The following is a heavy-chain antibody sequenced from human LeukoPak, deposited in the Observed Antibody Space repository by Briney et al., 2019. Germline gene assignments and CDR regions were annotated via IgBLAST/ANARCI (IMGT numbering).Heavy chain of an antibody. CDR3: ARRYGSGRDDGFDM. CDR1: GGSISSGDYY. Sequence: SETLSLTCTVSGGSISSGDYYWSWIRQHPGKGLEWIGYIYCSGSTYYNPSLKSRVTISVDTSKNQFSLKLSSVTAADTAVYYCARRYGSGRDDGFDMWGQGTMVTVSS. J-gene: IGHJ3*02. D-gene: IGHD3-10*01. CDR2: IYCSGST. V-gene: IGHV4-31*03.